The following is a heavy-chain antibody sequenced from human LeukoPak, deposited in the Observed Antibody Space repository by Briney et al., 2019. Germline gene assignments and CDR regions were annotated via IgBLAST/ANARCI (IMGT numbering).Heavy chain of an antibody. D-gene: IGHD3-9*01. Sequence: SETLSLTCTVSGGSISSYYWSWIRQPPGKGLEWIGNIYYSGSTNYNPSLKSRVTISVDTSKNQFSLKLSSVTAADTAVYYCARGASYDILTGYYDYWGQGTLVTVSS. CDR3: ARGASYDILTGYYDY. J-gene: IGHJ4*02. CDR2: IYYSGST. CDR1: GGSISSYY. V-gene: IGHV4-59*01.